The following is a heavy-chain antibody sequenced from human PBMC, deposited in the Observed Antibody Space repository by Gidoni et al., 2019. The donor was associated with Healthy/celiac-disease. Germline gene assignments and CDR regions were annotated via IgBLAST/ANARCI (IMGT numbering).Heavy chain of an antibody. D-gene: IGHD3-3*01. Sequence: EVQLLESGGGLVQPGGSLRLSCAASGFTFSSYAMSWVRQAPGKGLGWVSAISGSGGSTYYADSVKGRFTISRDNSKNTLYLQMNSLRAEDTAVYYCAKRWDDFWSGYSDYWGQGTLVTVSS. V-gene: IGHV3-23*01. J-gene: IGHJ4*02. CDR3: AKRWDDFWSGYSDY. CDR1: GFTFSSYA. CDR2: ISGSGGST.